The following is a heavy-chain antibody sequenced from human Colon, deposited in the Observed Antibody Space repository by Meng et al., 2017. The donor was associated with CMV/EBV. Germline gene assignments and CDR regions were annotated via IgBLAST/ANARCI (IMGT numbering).Heavy chain of an antibody. J-gene: IGHJ4*02. CDR1: EYTFTSHH. CDR2: IKPSTGDT. CDR3: TREGFDY. Sequence: HVQLEQSGAEVKKSGASVRVSCKASEYTFTSHHVHWVRQAPGQWLEWMGRIKPSTGDTKYAQYFQGRVTVTRDTSISTVYMEVNSLSSDDTAVYYCTREGFDYWGQGALVTVSS. V-gene: IGHV1-2*06.